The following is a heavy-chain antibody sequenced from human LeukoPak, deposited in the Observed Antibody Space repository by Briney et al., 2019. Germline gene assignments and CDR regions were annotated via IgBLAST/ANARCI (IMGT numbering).Heavy chain of an antibody. CDR3: ARVLRFLEWLPTPYGMDV. Sequence: GGSLRLSCAASGFTFINFSMSGVRRAPGKGREWVANLKQDGSEKYYVDSVERRFTISRDNAKKSLYLQMNSLRAEDTAVYYCARVLRFLEWLPTPYGMDVWGQGTTVTVSS. J-gene: IGHJ6*02. CDR1: GFTFINFS. CDR2: LKQDGSEK. V-gene: IGHV3-7*05. D-gene: IGHD3-3*01.